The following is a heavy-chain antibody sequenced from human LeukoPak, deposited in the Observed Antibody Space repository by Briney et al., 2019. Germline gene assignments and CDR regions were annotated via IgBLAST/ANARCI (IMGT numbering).Heavy chain of an antibody. CDR3: ARDGSGSPSEYGMDV. CDR1: GGSFSGYY. V-gene: IGHV4-34*09. CDR2: IYYSGST. D-gene: IGHD3-10*01. J-gene: IGHJ6*02. Sequence: SETLSLTCAVYGGSFSGYYWSWIRQPPGKGLEWIGYIYYSGSTYYNPSLKSRVTISVDTSKNQFPLKLSSVTAADTAVYYCARDGSGSPSEYGMDVWGQGTTVTVSS.